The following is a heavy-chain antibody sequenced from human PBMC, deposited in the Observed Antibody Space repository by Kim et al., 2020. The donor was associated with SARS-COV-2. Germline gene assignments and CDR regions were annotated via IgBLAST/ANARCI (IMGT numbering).Heavy chain of an antibody. V-gene: IGHV3-33*01. J-gene: IGHJ4*02. CDR3: ASQIIAAAGTAVSDY. CDR2: IWYDGSNK. D-gene: IGHD6-13*01. Sequence: GGSLRLSCAASGFTFSSYGMHWVRQAPGKGLEWVAVIWYDGSNKYYADSVKGRFTISRDNSKNTLYLQMNSLRAEDTAVYYCASQIIAAAGTAVSDYWGQGTLVTVSS. CDR1: GFTFSSYG.